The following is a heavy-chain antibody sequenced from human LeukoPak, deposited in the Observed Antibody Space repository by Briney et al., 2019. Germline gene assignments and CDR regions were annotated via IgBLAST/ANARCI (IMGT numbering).Heavy chain of an antibody. CDR3: ARSGSTGYSLDY. CDR1: GYSFTDYF. Sequence: ASVKVSCKASGYSFTDYFIHWVRQAPGQGREWMGCIDPNSGDTKYAQKFQGRVSMPRDTSTRTAYMELSRLRSDDTAVYFCARSGSTGYSLDYWGQGTLVTVSS. V-gene: IGHV1-2*02. J-gene: IGHJ4*02. CDR2: IDPNSGDT. D-gene: IGHD3-22*01.